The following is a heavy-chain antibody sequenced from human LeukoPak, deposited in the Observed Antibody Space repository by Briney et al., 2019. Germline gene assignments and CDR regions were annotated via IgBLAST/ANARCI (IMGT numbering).Heavy chain of an antibody. CDR1: GFTFSSYA. V-gene: IGHV3-7*01. D-gene: IGHD6-19*01. CDR3: AAGSGWLIDY. CDR2: IKKDGSEE. Sequence: GGSLRLSCAASGFTFSSYAMNWVRQAPGKGLEWVAIIKKDGSEEKYVDSVKGRFTISRDNAKNSLYLQMNSLRAEDTAVYYCAAGSGWLIDYWGQGTLVAVSS. J-gene: IGHJ4*02.